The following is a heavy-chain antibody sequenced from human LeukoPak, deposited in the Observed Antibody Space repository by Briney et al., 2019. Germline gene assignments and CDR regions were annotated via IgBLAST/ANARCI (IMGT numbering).Heavy chain of an antibody. Sequence: GGSLRLSCAASGFTFSSYSMIWVRQAPGKGLEWVSSISSSSSYIYYADSVKGRFTISRDNAKNSLYLQMNSLRAEDTAVYYCARERHGDHFDYWGQGTLVTVSS. V-gene: IGHV3-21*01. D-gene: IGHD4-17*01. J-gene: IGHJ4*02. CDR1: GFTFSSYS. CDR3: ARERHGDHFDY. CDR2: ISSSSSYI.